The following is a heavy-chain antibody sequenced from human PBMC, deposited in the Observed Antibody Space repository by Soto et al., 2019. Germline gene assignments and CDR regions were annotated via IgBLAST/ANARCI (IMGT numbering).Heavy chain of an antibody. Sequence: GRSLRLSCAASGFTFSSHWMSWVRQAPGKGLEWVANIKQDGSEKYYVDSVKGRFTISRDNAKNSLYLQMNSLRAEDTAVYYCARDPNIVLVPAALRSYYYYYGMDVWGQGTTVTVSS. CDR2: IKQDGSEK. V-gene: IGHV3-7*01. J-gene: IGHJ6*02. D-gene: IGHD2-2*01. CDR3: ARDPNIVLVPAALRSYYYYYGMDV. CDR1: GFTFSSHW.